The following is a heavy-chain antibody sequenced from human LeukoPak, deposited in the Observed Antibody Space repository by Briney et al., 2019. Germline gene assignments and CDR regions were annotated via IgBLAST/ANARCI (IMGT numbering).Heavy chain of an antibody. D-gene: IGHD3-22*01. CDR2: TYLGGAP. V-gene: IGHV4-39*01. Sequence: SETLSPTCTVSGGSISSNTYYWDWIRQPPGKGLEWVGRTYLGGAPYNNTSFKSRVIISVDTSKNQSSLKLSSVTAADTAVYYCARAYYYASSAFDIWGQGTMVTVSS. CDR1: GGSISSNTYY. CDR3: ARAYYYASSAFDI. J-gene: IGHJ3*02.